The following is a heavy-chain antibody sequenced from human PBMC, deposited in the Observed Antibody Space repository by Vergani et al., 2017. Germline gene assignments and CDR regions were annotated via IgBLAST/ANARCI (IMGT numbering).Heavy chain of an antibody. CDR1: EYSFGNYW. Sequence: EVELVQSGPEMRKPGESLKISCKGSEYSFGNYWIGWVRQMPGKGLEWMGIIYPADSDTRYSPSFPGQVTISADKSISTAFLQWDSLKASDTALYYRARHTTYTDSWGQGTLVTVSS. V-gene: IGHV5-51*01. J-gene: IGHJ4*02. D-gene: IGHD1-1*01. CDR3: ARHTTYTDS. CDR2: IYPADSDT.